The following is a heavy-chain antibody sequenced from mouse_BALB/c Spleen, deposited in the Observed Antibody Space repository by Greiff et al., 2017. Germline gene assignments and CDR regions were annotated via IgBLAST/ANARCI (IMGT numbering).Heavy chain of an antibody. V-gene: IGHV1-7*01. CDR2: INPSTGYT. Sequence: QVQLQQSGADLAKPGASVKMSCKASGYTFTSYWMHWVKQRPGQGLEWIGYINPSTGYTEYNQKFKDKATLTADKSSSTAYMQLSSLTSEDSAVYYCARNSYYYGSSDAMDDWGQGTSVTVSS. J-gene: IGHJ4*01. D-gene: IGHD1-1*01. CDR1: GYTFTSYW. CDR3: ARNSYYYGSSDAMDD.